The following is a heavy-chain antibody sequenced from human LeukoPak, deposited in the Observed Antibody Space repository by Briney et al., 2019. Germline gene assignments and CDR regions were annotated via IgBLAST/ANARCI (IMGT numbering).Heavy chain of an antibody. CDR1: GGSVSSSSYY. CDR3: ASCHNFGYYYYYMDV. V-gene: IGHV4-61*02. J-gene: IGHJ6*03. CDR2: IYTSGST. D-gene: IGHD3-10*01. Sequence: PSETLSLTCTVSGGSVSSSSYYWGGIRQPAGKGLEWIGRIYTSGSTNYNPSLKSRVTISVDTSKNQFSLKLSSVTAADTAVYYCASCHNFGYYYYYMDVWGKGTTVTVSS.